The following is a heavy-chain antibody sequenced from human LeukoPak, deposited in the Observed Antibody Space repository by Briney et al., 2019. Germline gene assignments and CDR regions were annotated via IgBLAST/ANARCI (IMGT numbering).Heavy chain of an antibody. CDR1: GGSIRSYY. J-gene: IGHJ3*02. CDR2: FYYSGRT. CDR3: ARQRDSRSAPRRAFDI. Sequence: SETLSLTCTVSGGSIRSYYWSWIRQPPGTGLEYVGYFYYSGRTKYNPSLKSRVATSVDASKNQFYLKLGSETAADRAVDYGARQRDSRSAPRRAFDIRGRGKMATVSS. V-gene: IGHV4-59*01. D-gene: IGHD6-6*01.